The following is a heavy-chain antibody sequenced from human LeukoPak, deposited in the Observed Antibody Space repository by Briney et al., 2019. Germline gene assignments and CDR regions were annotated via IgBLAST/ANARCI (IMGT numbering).Heavy chain of an antibody. Sequence: ASVKVSCKASRYTFTGYYMHWVRQAPGQGLEWMGWINPNSGGTNYAQKFQGRVTMTRDTSISTAYMELSRLRSDDTAVYYCARSGLAAAIDYFDYWGQGTLVTVSS. CDR1: RYTFTGYY. D-gene: IGHD2-2*02. J-gene: IGHJ4*02. V-gene: IGHV1-2*02. CDR3: ARSGLAAAIDYFDY. CDR2: INPNSGGT.